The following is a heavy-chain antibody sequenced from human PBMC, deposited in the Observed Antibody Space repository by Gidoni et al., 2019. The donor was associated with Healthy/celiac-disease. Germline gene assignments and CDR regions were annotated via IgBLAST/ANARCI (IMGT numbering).Heavy chain of an antibody. J-gene: IGHJ4*02. Sequence: EVQLVESGGGLVKPGGSLRLSCAASAFPCRNAWMTWVRQAPGKGLEWVGRIKSKTDGGTTDYAAPVKGRFTISRDDSKNTLYLQMNSLKTEDTAVYYCTTDMSWNYVVYFDYWGQGTLVTVSS. V-gene: IGHV3-15*07. CDR3: TTDMSWNYVVYFDY. CDR2: IKSKTDGGTT. D-gene: IGHD1-7*01. CDR1: AFPCRNAW.